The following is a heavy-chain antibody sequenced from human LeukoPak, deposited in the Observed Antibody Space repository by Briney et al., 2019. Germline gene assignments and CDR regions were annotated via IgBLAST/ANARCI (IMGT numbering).Heavy chain of an antibody. J-gene: IGHJ4*02. CDR3: ARDLGGCYSPYFDY. CDR2: ISSSSSYI. CDR1: GFTFSSYS. Sequence: GGSLRLSCAASGFTFSSYSMNWVRQAPGKGLEWVSSISSSSSYIYYADSVKGRFTISRDNSKNTLYLQMNSLRAEDTAVYYCARDLGGCYSPYFDYWGQGTLVTVSS. D-gene: IGHD3-22*01. V-gene: IGHV3-21*01.